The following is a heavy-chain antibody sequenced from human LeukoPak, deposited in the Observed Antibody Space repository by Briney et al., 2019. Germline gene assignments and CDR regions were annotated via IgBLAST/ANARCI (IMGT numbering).Heavy chain of an antibody. J-gene: IGHJ3*02. Sequence: GGSLRLSCAASGFTFSTYAVNWVRQAPGKGLEWVSTISGSGDSTYYADSVKGRFTISRDNSKDTLYLQMNSLRAEDTAVYYCASSSTVRGAFDIWGQGTMVTVSS. CDR1: GFTFSTYA. V-gene: IGHV3-23*01. CDR2: ISGSGDST. CDR3: ASSSTVRGAFDI. D-gene: IGHD4-11*01.